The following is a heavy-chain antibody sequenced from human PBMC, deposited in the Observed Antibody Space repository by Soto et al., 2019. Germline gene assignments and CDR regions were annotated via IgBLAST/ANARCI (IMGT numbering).Heavy chain of an antibody. CDR2: ISSSSSTI. D-gene: IGHD6-13*01. V-gene: IGHV3-48*02. CDR3: ARDDRIAAAGCYWYFDL. J-gene: IGHJ2*01. Sequence: GGSLRLSCAASGFTFSSYSMNWVRQAPGKGLEWVSYISSSSSTIYYADSVKGRFTISRDNAKNSLYLQMNSLRDEDTAVYYYARDDRIAAAGCYWYFDLWGRGALVTVSS. CDR1: GFTFSSYS.